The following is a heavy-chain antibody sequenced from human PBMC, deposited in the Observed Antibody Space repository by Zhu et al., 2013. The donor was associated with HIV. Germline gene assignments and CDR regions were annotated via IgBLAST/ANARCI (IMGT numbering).Heavy chain of an antibody. D-gene: IGHD2-8*01. J-gene: IGHJ6*02. CDR2: ISKTGDDT. CDR1: GLTSSTYA. V-gene: IGHV3-23*01. CDR3: ARLGLGNGFSYYYYAMDV. Sequence: EVQLLESGGGLVQPGGSLRLSCTASGLTSSTYAMSWVRQAPGKGLQWVSVISKTGDDTYHTDSVKGRFTISRDNSKNTVHLQMNGLRVEDTAVYYCARLGLGNGFSYYYYAMDVWGQGTTVTVSS.